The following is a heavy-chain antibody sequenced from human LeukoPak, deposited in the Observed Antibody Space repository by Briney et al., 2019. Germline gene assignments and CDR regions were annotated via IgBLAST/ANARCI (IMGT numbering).Heavy chain of an antibody. CDR1: GGSISSYY. Sequence: PSETLSLTYTVSGGSISSYYWSWIRQPAGKGLEWIGRIYTSGSTNYNPSLKSRVTMSVDTSKNQFSLKLSSVTAADTAVYYCARDLLDYYYYYYMDVWGKGTTVTVSS. V-gene: IGHV4-4*07. CDR2: IYTSGST. J-gene: IGHJ6*03. D-gene: IGHD2/OR15-2a*01. CDR3: ARDLLDYYYYYYMDV.